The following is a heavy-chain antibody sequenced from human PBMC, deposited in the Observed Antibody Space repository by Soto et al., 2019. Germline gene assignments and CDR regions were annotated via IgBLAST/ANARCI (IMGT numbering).Heavy chain of an antibody. J-gene: IGHJ3*02. D-gene: IGHD2-15*01. CDR2: LVVGSGNT. V-gene: IGHV1-58*01. Sequence: ASVKVSCKTSGFMFTSSAVQWVRQARGQRLEWIGWLVVGSGNTHYAQHFQERVTLTRDMSTGTAYMELSSLRSEDTAVYYCARDLVVLSSPEDAFDIWGQGTMVTVSS. CDR3: ARDLVVLSSPEDAFDI. CDR1: GFMFTSSA.